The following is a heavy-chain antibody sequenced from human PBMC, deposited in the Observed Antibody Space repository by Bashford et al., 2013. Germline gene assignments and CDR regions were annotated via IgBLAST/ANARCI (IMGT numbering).Heavy chain of an antibody. CDR3: AKDSAQQHPGYFYGMDV. CDR1: GFTFSSYW. J-gene: IGHJ6*02. Sequence: GSLRLSCAASGFTFSSYWMHWVRQVPGKGLVWVSRIKSDGSSSAYSTYADSVKGRFTISRDNAKNSLYLQMNSLRAEDTAVYYCAKDSAQQHPGYFYGMDVWGQGTTVTVSS. D-gene: IGHD6-13*01. CDR2: IKSDGSSSAYS. V-gene: IGHV3-74*03.